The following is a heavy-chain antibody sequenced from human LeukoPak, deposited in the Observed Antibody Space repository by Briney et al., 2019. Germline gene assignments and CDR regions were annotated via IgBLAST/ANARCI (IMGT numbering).Heavy chain of an antibody. CDR3: ARTHGYYYYYYMDV. Sequence: ASVKVSCKASGYTFTSYDINGVRQATGQGLEWMGWMNPNSGNTGYAQKFQGRVTITRNTSISTAYMELSSLRSEDTAVYYCARTHGYYYYYYMDVWGKGTTVTVSS. CDR1: GYTFTSYD. V-gene: IGHV1-8*03. CDR2: MNPNSGNT. D-gene: IGHD5-24*01. J-gene: IGHJ6*03.